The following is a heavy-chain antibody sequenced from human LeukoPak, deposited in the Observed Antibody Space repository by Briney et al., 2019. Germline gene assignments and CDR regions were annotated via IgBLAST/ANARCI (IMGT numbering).Heavy chain of an antibody. D-gene: IGHD5-12*01. V-gene: IGHV3-23*01. CDR1: GFTFSNYW. CDR2: ISGSGGST. Sequence: PGGSLRLSCAASGFTFSNYWMHWVRQAPGKGLEWVSAISGSGGSTYYADSVKGRFTISRDNSKNTLYLQMNSLRAEDTAVYYCAKFTVATTNFDYWGQGTLVTVSS. J-gene: IGHJ4*02. CDR3: AKFTVATTNFDY.